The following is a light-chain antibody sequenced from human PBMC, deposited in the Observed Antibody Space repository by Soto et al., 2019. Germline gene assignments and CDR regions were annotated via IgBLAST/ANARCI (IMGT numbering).Light chain of an antibody. CDR2: AAS. CDR1: QGISSW. V-gene: IGKV1D-16*01. Sequence: DIPVTQSPSPLASSVXPRGIITCRASQGISSWLAWYQQKPGKAPKLLIYAASSLQSGVPSRFSGSGSGTEFTLTISSLQPDDFATYYCQQYYRSSITFGQGTRLEIK. CDR3: QQYYRSSIT. J-gene: IGKJ5*01.